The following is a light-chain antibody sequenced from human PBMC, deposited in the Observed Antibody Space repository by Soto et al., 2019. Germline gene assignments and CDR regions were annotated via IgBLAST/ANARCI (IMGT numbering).Light chain of an antibody. CDR3: QQRSNWPT. CDR1: QSLRATY. CDR2: GAS. Sequence: EVVLTQSPDTLSLSPGETATLSCRASQSLRATYVAWYQQRPGQAPRLLIYGASFRATGIPARFSGRGSGTDFTLTISSLEPEDFAVYYCQQRSNWPTFGQGTKVDIK. V-gene: IGKV3-11*01. J-gene: IGKJ1*01.